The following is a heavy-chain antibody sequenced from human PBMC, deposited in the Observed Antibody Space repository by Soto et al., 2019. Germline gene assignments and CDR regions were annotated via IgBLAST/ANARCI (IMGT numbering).Heavy chain of an antibody. D-gene: IGHD3-16*01. CDR1: GGSTSSDNY. CDR2: IYYSGNT. Sequence: SETLSLTCTVSGGSTSSDNYWSWIRQPPGKGLEWVGHIYYSGNTDYNPSLKSRLAISIDTSKNQFSLKLSSVTAADTAVYFCAREGGESSDGLYYFDSWGQGSLVTVSS. V-gene: IGHV4-30-4*01. J-gene: IGHJ4*02. CDR3: AREGGESSDGLYYFDS.